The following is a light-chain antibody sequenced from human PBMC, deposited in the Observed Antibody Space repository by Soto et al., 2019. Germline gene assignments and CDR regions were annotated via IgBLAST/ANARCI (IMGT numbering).Light chain of an antibody. V-gene: IGKV1-5*03. CDR1: QNIDTW. CDR3: QQYSDSSRS. CDR2: TAS. Sequence: DIQMTQSPSTLSASIGDRITISYRASQNIDTWLAWYQQRPGEAPKVLIYTASNLENGVPSRFSGSGSGTDFTLHISSLQSEGLATYYCQQYSDSSRSFGQGTQVENK. J-gene: IGKJ1*01.